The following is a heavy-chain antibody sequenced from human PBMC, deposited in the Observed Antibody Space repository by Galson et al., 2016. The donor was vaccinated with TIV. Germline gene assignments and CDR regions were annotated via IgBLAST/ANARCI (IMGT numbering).Heavy chain of an antibody. Sequence: TLSLPCPVSGGSLSIGSHYWPWIRQPAGKGLEWIGHIYSTGNTKYNPSLKSPVTISIDTSQKQFSLKLTSVTAADTAVYFCARQGNDYRGRFDPWGQGMLVTVS. CDR1: GGSLSIGSHY. J-gene: IGHJ5*02. CDR3: ARQGNDYRGRFDP. D-gene: IGHD4-11*01. V-gene: IGHV4-61*09. CDR2: IYSTGNT.